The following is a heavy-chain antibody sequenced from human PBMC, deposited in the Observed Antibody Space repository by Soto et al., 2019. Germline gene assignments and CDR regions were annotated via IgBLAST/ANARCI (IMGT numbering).Heavy chain of an antibody. Sequence: ASETLSLTCAVQGGAFSGYIWTWIRQPPGKGLQWIGQINHSGSTYYNPSLKSRVTISLFTSNDQFSLELDSVTAADTAVYYCTPIAVAGYYYFDYWGQGTLVTVSS. CDR2: INHSGST. CDR1: GGAFSGYI. V-gene: IGHV4-34*06. J-gene: IGHJ4*02. D-gene: IGHD6-19*01. CDR3: TPIAVAGYYYFDY.